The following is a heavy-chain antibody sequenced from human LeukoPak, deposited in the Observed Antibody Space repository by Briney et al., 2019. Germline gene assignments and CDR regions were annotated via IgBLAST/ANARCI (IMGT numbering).Heavy chain of an antibody. D-gene: IGHD3-16*01. CDR1: GGSISSYY. CDR3: ATSYDHGWLIGS. J-gene: IGHJ4*02. Sequence: PSETLSLTCTVSGGSISSYYWSWIRQSSGKQLEWIGSIHYSGTINYSPSLKSRITISLDTSKNQFSLKLSSVTAADTAMYYCATSYDHGWLIGSWGQGTLVTVSS. V-gene: IGHV4-59*01. CDR2: IHYSGTI.